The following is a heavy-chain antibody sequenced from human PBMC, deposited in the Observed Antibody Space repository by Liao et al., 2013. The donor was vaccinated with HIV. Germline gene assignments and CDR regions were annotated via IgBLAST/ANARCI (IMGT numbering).Heavy chain of an antibody. V-gene: IGHV4-34*10. CDR2: INHGGST. J-gene: IGHJ3*02. Sequence: QVQLQESGPGLVKPSETLSLTCTVSGGSISHYYWNWIRQPPGKGLEWIGEINHGGSTNYSPSLKSRVTISVDTSKNQFSLKLSSMTAADTAVYYCARIRRDAFDIWGQGTMVAVSS. CDR1: GGSISHYY. CDR3: ARIRRDAFDI.